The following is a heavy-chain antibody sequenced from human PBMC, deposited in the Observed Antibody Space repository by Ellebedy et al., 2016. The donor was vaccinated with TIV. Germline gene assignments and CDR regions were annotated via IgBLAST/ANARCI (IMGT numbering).Heavy chain of an antibody. D-gene: IGHD2-8*01. Sequence: GGSLRLSXAASGFTFSSYWMQWVRQAPGKGLEWVANIKQDGSANYYVGSVKGRFTISRDNAKNSLYLQMNSLRVEDTAVYYCVRDKMEGPTLFDDWGQGTLVTVSS. CDR3: VRDKMEGPTLFDD. CDR2: IKQDGSAN. J-gene: IGHJ4*02. CDR1: GFTFSSYW. V-gene: IGHV3-7*01.